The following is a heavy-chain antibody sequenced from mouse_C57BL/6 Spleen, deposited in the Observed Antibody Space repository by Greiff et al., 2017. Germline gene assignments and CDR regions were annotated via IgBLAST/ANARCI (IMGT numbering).Heavy chain of an antibody. D-gene: IGHD1-1*01. J-gene: IGHJ1*03. Sequence: EVQLQQSGPELVKPGASVKISCKASGYTFTDYYMNWVKQSHGKSLEWIGDINPNNGGTSYNQKFKGKATLTVDKSSSTAYMELRSLTSEDSAVYYCARPNYYGSSYGYFDVWGTGTTVTVSS. CDR3: ARPNYYGSSYGYFDV. V-gene: IGHV1-26*01. CDR1: GYTFTDYY. CDR2: INPNNGGT.